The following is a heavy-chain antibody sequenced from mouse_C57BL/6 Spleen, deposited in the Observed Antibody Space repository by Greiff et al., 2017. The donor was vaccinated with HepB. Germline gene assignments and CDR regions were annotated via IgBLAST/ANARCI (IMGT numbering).Heavy chain of an antibody. V-gene: IGHV3-6*01. CDR2: ISYDGSN. CDR3: ARDPQLYYIDY. J-gene: IGHJ2*01. CDR1: GYSITSGYY. D-gene: IGHD4-1*02. Sequence: EVQLVESGPGLVKPSQSLSLTCSVTGYSITSGYYWNWIRQFPGNKLEWMGYISYDGSNNYNPSLKNRISITRDTSKNQFFLKLNSVTTEDTATYYCARDPQLYYIDYWGKGTTLTVSS.